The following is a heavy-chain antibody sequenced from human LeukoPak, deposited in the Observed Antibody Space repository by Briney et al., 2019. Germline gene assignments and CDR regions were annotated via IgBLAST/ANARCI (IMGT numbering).Heavy chain of an antibody. Sequence: SETLSLTCTVSGYSISSGYYWGWIRQPPGKGLEWIGSIYHSGSTYYNPSLKSRVTISVDTSKNQFSLKLSSVTAADTAVYYCARESGEYYDFWNGYWYYFDYWGQGTLVTVSS. CDR3: ARESGEYYDFWNGYWYYFDY. CDR2: IYHSGST. J-gene: IGHJ4*02. CDR1: GYSISSGYY. V-gene: IGHV4-38-2*02. D-gene: IGHD3-3*01.